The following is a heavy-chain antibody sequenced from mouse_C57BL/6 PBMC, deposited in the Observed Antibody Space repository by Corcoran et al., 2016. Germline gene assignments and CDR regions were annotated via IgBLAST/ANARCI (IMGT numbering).Heavy chain of an antibody. CDR1: GFPITSGYY. V-gene: IGHV12-3*01. J-gene: IGHJ1*03. CDR2: ITHSGET. Sequence: QMQLQESGPGLVKPSQSIFLTCSITGFPITSGYYWIWIRQSPGKPLECMGYITHSGETFYNPSLQSPISITSETSKNQFFLQLNSVTTEDTAMYYCAVDIFGYWYFDVWGTGTTVTVSS. CDR3: AVDIFGYWYFDV.